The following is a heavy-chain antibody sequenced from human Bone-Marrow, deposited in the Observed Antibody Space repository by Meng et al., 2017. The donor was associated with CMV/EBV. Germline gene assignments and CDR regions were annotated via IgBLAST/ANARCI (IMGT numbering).Heavy chain of an antibody. Sequence: VQRQRWGAGLLKPSEPLSLTCAVYGRFFSGYYWSWIRQPPGKGLEWIGEINHSGSTNYNPSLKSRVTISVDTSKNQFSLKLSSVTAADTAVYYCARGGGPFDYWGQGTLVTVSS. CDR1: GRFFSGYY. D-gene: IGHD3-16*01. CDR2: INHSGST. CDR3: ARGGGPFDY. J-gene: IGHJ4*02. V-gene: IGHV4-34*01.